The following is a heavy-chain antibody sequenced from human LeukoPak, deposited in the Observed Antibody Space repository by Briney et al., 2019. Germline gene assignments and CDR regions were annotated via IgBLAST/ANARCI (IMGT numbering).Heavy chain of an antibody. V-gene: IGHV4-61*02. CDR2: IYTSGST. J-gene: IGHJ6*03. D-gene: IGHD2-2*01. CDR3: ARDLVVVVPAARGPYYYMDV. CDR1: GGSISSGSYY. Sequence: SETLSLTCTVSGGSISSGSYYWSWIRQPAGKGLEWIGRIYTSGSTNYNPSLKSRVTISVDTSKNQFSLKLSSVTAADTAVYYCARDLVVVVPAARGPYYYMDVWGKGTTVTVSS.